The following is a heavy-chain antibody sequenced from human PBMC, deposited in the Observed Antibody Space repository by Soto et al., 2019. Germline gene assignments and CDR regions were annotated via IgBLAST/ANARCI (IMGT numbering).Heavy chain of an antibody. CDR3: AREAYNGYGYDYFDY. J-gene: IGHJ4*02. V-gene: IGHV1-3*01. Sequence: GASVKVSCKASGYTFTSYAMHWVRQAPGQRLEWMGWINAGNGNTKYSQKFQGRVTITRDTSASTAYMELSSLRSEDTAVYYCAREAYNGYGYDYFDYWGQGTLVTVSS. CDR1: GYTFTSYA. CDR2: INAGNGNT. D-gene: IGHD5-12*01.